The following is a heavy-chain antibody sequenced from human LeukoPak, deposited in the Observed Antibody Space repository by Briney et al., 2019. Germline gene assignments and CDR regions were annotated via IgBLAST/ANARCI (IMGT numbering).Heavy chain of an antibody. CDR3: AREVSGSGNPFDY. CDR1: GFTFSSYG. CDR2: ISYDGSNK. D-gene: IGHD3-10*01. Sequence: GGSLRLSCAASGFTFSSYGMHWVRQAPGKGLEWVAVISYDGSNKYYADSVKGRFTISRDNSKSTLYLQMDSLRAEDTAVYYCAREVSGSGNPFDYWGQGTLVTVSS. V-gene: IGHV3-30*03. J-gene: IGHJ4*02.